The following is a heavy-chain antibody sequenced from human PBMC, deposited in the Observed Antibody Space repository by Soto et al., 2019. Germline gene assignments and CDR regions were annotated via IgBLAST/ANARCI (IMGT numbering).Heavy chain of an antibody. V-gene: IGHV3-30*18. CDR3: AKDPYYYDSSGYYFGQFDY. CDR2: ISYDGSNK. J-gene: IGHJ4*02. Sequence: QVQLVESGGGVVQPGRSLRLSCAASGFTFSSYGMHWVRQAPGKGLEWVAVISYDGSNKYYADSVKGRFTISRDNSKNKLYLQMNSLRAEDTAVYYCAKDPYYYDSSGYYFGQFDYWGQGTLVTVSS. CDR1: GFTFSSYG. D-gene: IGHD3-22*01.